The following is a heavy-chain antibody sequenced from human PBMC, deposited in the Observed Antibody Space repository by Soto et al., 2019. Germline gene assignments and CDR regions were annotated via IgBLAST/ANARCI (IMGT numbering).Heavy chain of an antibody. CDR2: IYYSGST. Sequence: RQNPGKGLEWIGYIYYSGSTYYNPSLKSRVTISVDTSKNQFSLKLSSVTAADTAVYYCARAYGDYVFDYWGQGTLVTVSS. CDR3: ARAYGDYVFDY. D-gene: IGHD4-17*01. J-gene: IGHJ4*02. V-gene: IGHV4-31*02.